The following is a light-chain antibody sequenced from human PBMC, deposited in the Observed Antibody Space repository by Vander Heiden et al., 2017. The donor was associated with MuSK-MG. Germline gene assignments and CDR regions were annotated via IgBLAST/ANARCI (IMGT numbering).Light chain of an antibody. CDR1: QSVLYSSNNKNY. CDR2: WAS. V-gene: IGKV4-1*01. CDR3: QQYYSTPIT. Sequence: IVMTQSPDSLAVSLGERATINCKSSQSVLYSSNNKNYVAWYQQKPGQPPKLLIDWASTREAGVPDRFSGSGSGTDFTLTISSLQAEDVAVYYCQQYYSTPITFGQGTRLEIK. J-gene: IGKJ5*01.